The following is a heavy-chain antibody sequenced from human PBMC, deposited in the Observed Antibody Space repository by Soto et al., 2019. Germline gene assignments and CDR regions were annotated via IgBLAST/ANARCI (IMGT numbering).Heavy chain of an antibody. CDR2: IISSGST. J-gene: IGHJ4*02. Sequence: PSETLSVTCTVSGGSVSIGSYYGTGIRESPGKGLEWMGYIISSGSTDYNPPLKSRVTISVDSSKNEFSLKLRSVTAADTAVYYCARQRIAEAKYYFDYWGQGMLVTVSS. CDR3: ARQRIAEAKYYFDY. V-gene: IGHV4-61*01. D-gene: IGHD6-13*01. CDR1: GGSVSIGSYY.